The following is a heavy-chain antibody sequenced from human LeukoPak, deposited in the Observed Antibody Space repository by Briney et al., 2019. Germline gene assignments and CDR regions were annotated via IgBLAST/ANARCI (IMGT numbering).Heavy chain of an antibody. V-gene: IGHV3-21*01. Sequence: GGSLRLSCAASGFTFSSYSMNWVRQAPGKGLEWVSSISSSSSHIDHADSVKGRFTISRDNAKNSLYLQMNSLSAEDTAVYYCAREMATIDDYWGQGTLVTVSS. J-gene: IGHJ4*02. CDR1: GFTFSSYS. CDR3: AREMATIDDY. CDR2: ISSSSSHI. D-gene: IGHD5-24*01.